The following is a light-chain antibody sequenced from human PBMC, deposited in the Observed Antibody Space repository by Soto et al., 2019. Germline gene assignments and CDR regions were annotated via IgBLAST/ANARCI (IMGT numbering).Light chain of an antibody. V-gene: IGLV2-14*01. CDR1: SSDVGGYNY. CDR2: DVS. CDR3: ISYTSSSTHVV. J-gene: IGLJ2*01. Sequence: QSALTQPASVSGSPGQSTTISCTGTSSDVGGYNYVSWYQQHPGKAPKLMIYDVSNRPSGVSNRFSGSKSGNTASLTISGLQAEDEADYYCISYTSSSTHVVFCGGTKLTVL.